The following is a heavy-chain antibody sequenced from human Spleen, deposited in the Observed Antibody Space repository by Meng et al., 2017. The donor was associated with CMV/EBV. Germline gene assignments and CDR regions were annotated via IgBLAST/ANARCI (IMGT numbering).Heavy chain of an antibody. J-gene: IGHJ6*02. V-gene: IGHV3-23*01. CDR1: GFMFSNYV. CDR2: ITTGGT. CDR3: ARPCDYSSYYYAMDV. D-gene: IGHD4-11*01. Sequence: GESLKISCAASGFMFSNYVMSWVRQAQGKGLEWVSTITTGGTYYADSVKGRFTISRDNSKNTLDLQMNSLRGEDTAMYYCARPCDYSSYYYAMDVWGQGTTVTVSS.